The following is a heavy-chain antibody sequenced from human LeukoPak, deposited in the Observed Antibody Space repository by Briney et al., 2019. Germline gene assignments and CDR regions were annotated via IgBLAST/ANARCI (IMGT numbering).Heavy chain of an antibody. V-gene: IGHV4-31*03. CDR3: ARALVVVAPGAFDI. J-gene: IGHJ3*02. CDR2: IYYSGST. D-gene: IGHD2-21*01. Sequence: PQTLSLTCTVSGGSISSGGYYWSWIRQHPGKGLEWIGYIYYSGSTYYNPSLKSRVTISVDTSKNQFSLRLSSVTAADTAVYYCARALVVVAPGAFDIWGQGTMVTVSS. CDR1: GGSISSGGYY.